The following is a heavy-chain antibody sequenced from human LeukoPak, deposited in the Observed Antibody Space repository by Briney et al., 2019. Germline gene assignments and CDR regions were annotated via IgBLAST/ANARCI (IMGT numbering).Heavy chain of an antibody. Sequence: PGGSLRLSCSASGFTFSSYAMHWVRQAPGKGLEYVSAISSNGGSTYYADSVKGRFTISRDSSKNTLYLQMNSLRAEDTAVYYCARDVGPIHFDYWGQGTLVTVSS. CDR1: GFTFSSYA. CDR2: ISSNGGST. J-gene: IGHJ4*02. D-gene: IGHD1-26*01. V-gene: IGHV3-64*04. CDR3: ARDVGPIHFDY.